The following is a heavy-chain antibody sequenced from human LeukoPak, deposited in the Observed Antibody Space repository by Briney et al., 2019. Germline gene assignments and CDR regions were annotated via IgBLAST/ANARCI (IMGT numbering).Heavy chain of an antibody. J-gene: IGHJ4*02. V-gene: IGHV1-2*02. CDR2: INPNSGGT. CDR3: ARDRRVAVAGALRTTKGFDY. CDR1: GYTFTGYY. Sequence: EASVKVSCKASGYTFTGYYMHWVRQAPGQGLEWMGWINPNSGGTNYAQKFQGRVTMTTDTSTSTAYMELRSLRSDDTAVYYCARDRRVAVAGALRTTKGFDYWGQGTLVTVSS. D-gene: IGHD6-19*01.